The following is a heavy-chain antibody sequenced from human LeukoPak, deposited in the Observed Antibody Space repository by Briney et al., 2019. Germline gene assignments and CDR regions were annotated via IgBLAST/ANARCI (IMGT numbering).Heavy chain of an antibody. CDR2: ISAYNGNT. CDR1: GYTLTSYG. J-gene: IGHJ4*02. D-gene: IGHD3-10*01. CDR3: ARDGKRMVRGVITPLDY. Sequence: ASVKVSCKASGYTLTSYGISWVRQAPGQGLEWMGWISAYNGNTNYAQKLQGRVTMTTDTSTSTAYMELRSLRSDDTAVYYCARDGKRMVRGVITPLDYWGQGTLVTVSS. V-gene: IGHV1-18*01.